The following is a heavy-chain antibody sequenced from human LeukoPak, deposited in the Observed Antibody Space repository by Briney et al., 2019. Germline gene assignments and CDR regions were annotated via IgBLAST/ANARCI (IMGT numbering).Heavy chain of an antibody. D-gene: IGHD1-1*01. CDR2: MNPKTGKT. CDR1: RYTFSSYE. Sequence: ASGKFSCKTSRYTFSSYEINWVRQATGRGLEWVGWMNPKTGKTAYARNLQGRVTITRDTSISTAYMDLSGLRSEDTAVYYCARIRPVTTGLKGYYFDYWGQGTLVTVSS. J-gene: IGHJ4*02. CDR3: ARIRPVTTGLKGYYFDY. V-gene: IGHV1-8*01.